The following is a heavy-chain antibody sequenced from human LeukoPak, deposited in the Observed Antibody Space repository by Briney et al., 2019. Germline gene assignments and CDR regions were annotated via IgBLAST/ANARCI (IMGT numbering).Heavy chain of an antibody. CDR2: INSDGSST. Sequence: PGGSLRLSCAASGFTFSSYWMHWVRQAPGKGLVWVSRINSDGSSTSYADSVKGRFTISRDKAKNTLYLQMNSLRAEDTAVYYGARERDWIFDYWGQGTLVTVPS. V-gene: IGHV3-74*01. CDR1: GFTFSSYW. D-gene: IGHD2-2*03. CDR3: ARERDWIFDY. J-gene: IGHJ4*02.